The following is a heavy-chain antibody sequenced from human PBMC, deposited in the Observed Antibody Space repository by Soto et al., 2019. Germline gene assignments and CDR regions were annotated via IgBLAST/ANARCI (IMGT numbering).Heavy chain of an antibody. Sequence: GESLKISCQASGYSFTAYWITWVRQMPGKGLEWMATIDPSDSYVDYSPSFRGHVTFSVDRSIPPVYLQWNSLKASDSAMYFCTRRASSSFYHFDFWGQGALVTVSS. V-gene: IGHV5-10-1*01. CDR1: GYSFTAYW. CDR3: TRRASSSFYHFDF. J-gene: IGHJ4*02. D-gene: IGHD2-2*01. CDR2: IDPSDSYV.